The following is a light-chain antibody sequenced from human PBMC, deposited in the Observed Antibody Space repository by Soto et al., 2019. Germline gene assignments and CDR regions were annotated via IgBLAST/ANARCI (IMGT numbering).Light chain of an antibody. CDR2: LEGSGTY. Sequence: QLVLTQSSSASASLGSSVKLTCTLSSGHSSYIIAWHQQQPGKAPRFLMKLEGSGTYDKGSGVPDRFSGSSSGADRYLTISNLQFEDEADYYCETSNSDTRVFGGGTQLTVL. J-gene: IGLJ2*01. CDR3: ETSNSDTRV. V-gene: IGLV4-60*02. CDR1: SGHSSYI.